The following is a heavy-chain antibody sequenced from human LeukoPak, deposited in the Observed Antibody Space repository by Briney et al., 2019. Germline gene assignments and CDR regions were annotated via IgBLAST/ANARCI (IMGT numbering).Heavy chain of an antibody. CDR3: AREGSNIVATIPNFDY. Sequence: GSLRLSCAASGFTFSSYGMHWVRQAPGKGLEWVAVIWYDGSNKYYADSVKGRFTISRDNSKNTLYLQMNSLRAEDTAVYYCAREGSNIVATIPNFDYWGQGTLVTVSS. J-gene: IGHJ4*02. D-gene: IGHD5-12*01. CDR1: GFTFSSYG. CDR2: IWYDGSNK. V-gene: IGHV3-33*01.